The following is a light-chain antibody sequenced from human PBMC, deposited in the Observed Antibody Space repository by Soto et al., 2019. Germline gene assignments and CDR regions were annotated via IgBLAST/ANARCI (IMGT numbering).Light chain of an antibody. Sequence: DIQMTQSPSTLSASVGDRVTIICRASQSISSWLACYQQKGGKAPKLLISKASNLDSGVPSRFSGSGSGTEFNLTISSLQPEDFATYYCQQYNSFIWTFGQGTKVDIK. V-gene: IGKV1-5*03. J-gene: IGKJ1*01. CDR1: QSISSW. CDR2: KAS. CDR3: QQYNSFIWT.